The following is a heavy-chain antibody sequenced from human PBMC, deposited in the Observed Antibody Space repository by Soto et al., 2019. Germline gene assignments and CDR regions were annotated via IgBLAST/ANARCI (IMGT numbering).Heavy chain of an antibody. CDR1: GFTFRSYA. Sequence: GGSLRLSCAASGFTFRSYAMSWVRQPPGKGLEWVSGIGGSSDSTFYAHSVKGRFTISRDNSKDTLYLQMNSLRAEDTAVYYCAKRDSTGYYYFNYWGQGTLVTVSS. V-gene: IGHV3-23*01. J-gene: IGHJ4*02. D-gene: IGHD3-22*01. CDR2: IGGSSDST. CDR3: AKRDSTGYYYFNY.